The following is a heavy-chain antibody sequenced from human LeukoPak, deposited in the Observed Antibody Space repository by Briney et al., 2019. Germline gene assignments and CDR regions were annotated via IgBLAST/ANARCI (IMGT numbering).Heavy chain of an antibody. V-gene: IGHV1-2*02. CDR3: ARVRPNYYDSSGYSHPFDY. CDR2: INPNSGGT. CDR1: GYTFTVYY. J-gene: IGHJ4*02. Sequence: ASVKVSRKASGYTFTVYYMHWVRQAPGQGVEWMGWINPNSGGTNNAQKFKGRVTMTRDTSISTAYMELSRLRADDTAVYYCARVRPNYYDSSGYSHPFDYWGQGTLVTVSS. D-gene: IGHD3-22*01.